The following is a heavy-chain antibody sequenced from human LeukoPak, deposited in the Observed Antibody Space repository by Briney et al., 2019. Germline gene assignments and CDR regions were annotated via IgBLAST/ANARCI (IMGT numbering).Heavy chain of an antibody. CDR3: ARSHTGAYSGYDNWFDP. J-gene: IGHJ5*02. CDR2: IYTSGST. CDR1: GGSISSGSYY. D-gene: IGHD5-12*01. Sequence: PSQTLSLTCTVSGGSISSGSYYWSWIRQPAGKGLEWIGRIYTSGSTNYNPSLKSRVTISVDTSKNQFSLKLSSVTAADTAVYYCARSHTGAYSGYDNWFDPWGQGTLVTVSS. V-gene: IGHV4-61*02.